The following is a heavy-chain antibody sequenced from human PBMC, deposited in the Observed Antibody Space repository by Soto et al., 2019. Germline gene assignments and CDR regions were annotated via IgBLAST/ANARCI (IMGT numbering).Heavy chain of an antibody. Sequence: DVQLVESGGGLVQPGRSLRLSCAASGFTFDDYAMHWVRQAPGKGLEWVSGISWNSGSIGYADSVKGRFTISRDNAKSSLYLQMNSLSAEDTALYYCARDWDYDSSGDFDYWGQGTLVTVSS. CDR1: GFTFDDYA. CDR2: ISWNSGSI. V-gene: IGHV3-9*01. J-gene: IGHJ4*02. CDR3: ARDWDYDSSGDFDY. D-gene: IGHD3-22*01.